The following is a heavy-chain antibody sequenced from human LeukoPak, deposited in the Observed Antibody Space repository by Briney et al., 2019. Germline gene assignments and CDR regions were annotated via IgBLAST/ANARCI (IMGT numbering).Heavy chain of an antibody. D-gene: IGHD5/OR15-5a*01. CDR1: GYTFTGFY. CDR2: INPNSGGT. J-gene: IGHJ4*02. V-gene: IGHV1-2*02. CDR3: ATARDILSTISVGGFDY. Sequence: ASVKVSCKASGYTFTGFYIHWVRQAPGQGLEWMGWINPNSGGTNYAQKFQGGVTMTRDSYISTAYMELSRLSSDDTAVYYCATARDILSTISVGGFDYWGQGTLVTVSS.